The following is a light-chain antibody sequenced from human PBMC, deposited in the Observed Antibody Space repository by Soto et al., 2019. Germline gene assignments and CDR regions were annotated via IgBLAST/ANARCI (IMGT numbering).Light chain of an antibody. V-gene: IGKV3-20*01. Sequence: DSVLTQSPGTLSLSPGERATLSCRASQSVSDNSIVRYQQRPGQAPRLLIYDASSRATGIPDRFSGSGSGTDFTLTISRLEPEDFGVYYCQQYGYSCTFGGGTKVDIK. CDR2: DAS. J-gene: IGKJ4*01. CDR3: QQYGYSCT. CDR1: QSVSDNS.